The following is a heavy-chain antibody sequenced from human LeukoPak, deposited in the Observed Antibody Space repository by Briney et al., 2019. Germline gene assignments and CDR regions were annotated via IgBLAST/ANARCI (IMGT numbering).Heavy chain of an antibody. V-gene: IGHV3-23*01. CDR1: GFTFSSYT. CDR2: ISGSGGSS. CDR3: AKGATVTTSYYYYYYMDV. J-gene: IGHJ6*03. Sequence: GGSLRLSCAASGFTFSSYTMSWVRQAPGRGLEWVSAISGSGGSSNYADSVKGRFTISRDKSKSTLYLQMNSLRAEDTAVYYCAKGATVTTSYYYYYYMDVWGKGTTVTISS. D-gene: IGHD4-17*01.